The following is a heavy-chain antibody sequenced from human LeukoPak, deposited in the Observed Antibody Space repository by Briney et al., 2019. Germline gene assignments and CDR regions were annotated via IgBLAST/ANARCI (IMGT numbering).Heavy chain of an antibody. CDR2: IIPILGIA. Sequence: SVKVSCKASGGTFSSYAISWVRQAPGQGLEWMGRIIPILGIANYAQKFQGRVTITADKSTSTAYMELSSLRSEDTAVYYCARDQSRYTAMVPGAFDIWGQGTMVTVSS. V-gene: IGHV1-69*04. D-gene: IGHD5-18*01. J-gene: IGHJ3*02. CDR1: GGTFSSYA. CDR3: ARDQSRYTAMVPGAFDI.